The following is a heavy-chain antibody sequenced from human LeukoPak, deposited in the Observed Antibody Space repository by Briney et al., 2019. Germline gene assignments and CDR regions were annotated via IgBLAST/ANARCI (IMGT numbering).Heavy chain of an antibody. CDR1: GFTFSSYA. Sequence: GGSLRLSCAASGFTFSSYAMIWVRQAPGKGLDWVSAISGGGSTYYADSVKGRFTISRDNSKNTLYLQMNSLRAEDTAVYYCAKDWDTAMAMEFDYWGQGTLVTVSS. CDR2: ISGGGST. J-gene: IGHJ4*02. V-gene: IGHV3-23*01. D-gene: IGHD5-18*01. CDR3: AKDWDTAMAMEFDY.